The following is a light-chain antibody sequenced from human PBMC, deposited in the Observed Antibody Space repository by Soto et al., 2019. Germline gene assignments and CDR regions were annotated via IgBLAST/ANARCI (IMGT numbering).Light chain of an antibody. V-gene: IGLV2-14*01. J-gene: IGLJ1*01. CDR1: SSDFGGYNY. Sequence: QSVLTQPASVSGSPGQSITISCTGTSSDFGGYNYVSWYQQHPGKAPKLMIYDVSNRPSGVSNRFSGSKSGNTASLTIFGLQAEDEADYYCSSYTSSSTLSVFGTGTKVTVL. CDR2: DVS. CDR3: SSYTSSSTLSV.